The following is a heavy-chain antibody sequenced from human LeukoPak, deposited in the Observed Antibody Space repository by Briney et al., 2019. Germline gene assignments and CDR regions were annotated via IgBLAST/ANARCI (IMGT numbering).Heavy chain of an antibody. CDR1: GYTFSSYS. Sequence: GGSLRLSCAASGYTFSSYSMNWVRQAPGKGLEWVSSISSSSSYIYYADSVKGRFTISRDNAKNSLYLQMNSLRAEDTAVYYCAKDRSYGLRRYYFDYWGQGTLVTVSS. CDR2: ISSSSSYI. CDR3: AKDRSYGLRRYYFDY. D-gene: IGHD5-18*01. V-gene: IGHV3-21*04. J-gene: IGHJ4*02.